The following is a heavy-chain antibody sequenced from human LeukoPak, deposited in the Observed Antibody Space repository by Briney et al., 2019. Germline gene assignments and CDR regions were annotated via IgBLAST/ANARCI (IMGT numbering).Heavy chain of an antibody. D-gene: IGHD2-15*01. CDR2: INLKSGGT. Sequence: ASVKVSCKASGYTFTDFYMYWVRQAPGQGLDWMGWINLKSGGTNYAHKFQGRVTLTRDTSISTAYLELRSLRSDDTAVYYCAREADLDYCSDGACPQDAFGIWGQGTLVAVSS. J-gene: IGHJ3*02. CDR1: GYTFTDFY. CDR3: AREADLDYCSDGACPQDAFGI. V-gene: IGHV1-2*07.